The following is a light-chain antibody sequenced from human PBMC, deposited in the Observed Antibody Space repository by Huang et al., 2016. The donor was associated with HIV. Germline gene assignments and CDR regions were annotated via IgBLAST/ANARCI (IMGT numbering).Light chain of an antibody. CDR1: QSVRSSS. J-gene: IGKJ4*01. CDR2: GAS. V-gene: IGKV3-20*01. Sequence: EIVLTQSPGTLSLSPGERATLSCRASQSVRSSSLAWYQQKPGQSPMLFSFGASNRATAIPDRFSGSGSATDFTLTISRLEPEDFAVYYCQQYGSSPLTFGGGTKVEIK. CDR3: QQYGSSPLT.